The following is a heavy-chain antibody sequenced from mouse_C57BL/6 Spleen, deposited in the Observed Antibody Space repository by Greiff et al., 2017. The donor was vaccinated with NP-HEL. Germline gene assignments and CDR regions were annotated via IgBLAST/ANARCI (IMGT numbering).Heavy chain of an antibody. V-gene: IGHV5-4*01. CDR2: ISDGGSYT. Sequence: EVKLMESGGGLVKPGGSLKLSCAASGFTFSSYAMSWVRQTPEKRLEWVATISDGGSYTYYPDNVKGRFTISRDNAKNNLYLQMSHLKSEDTAMYYCARDSDYYGSRTFAYWGQGTLVTVSA. J-gene: IGHJ3*01. CDR1: GFTFSSYA. D-gene: IGHD1-1*01. CDR3: ARDSDYYGSRTFAY.